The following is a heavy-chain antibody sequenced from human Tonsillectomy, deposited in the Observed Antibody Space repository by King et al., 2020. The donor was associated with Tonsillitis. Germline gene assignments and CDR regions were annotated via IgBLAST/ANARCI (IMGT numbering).Heavy chain of an antibody. CDR3: ASDLSTTSNFPY. V-gene: IGHV1-2*02. J-gene: IGHJ4*02. Sequence: VQLVESGPEVKKPGASVTVSCKASGYTFTGYYMHWVRQAPGQGLEWMGWINPNNGDTNNAQKFQGRVTMNRDTSINTAYMELSSLRFDDTAIYYCASDLSTTSNFPYWGQGTLVTVSS. CDR1: GYTFTGYY. D-gene: IGHD1-14*01. CDR2: INPNNGDT.